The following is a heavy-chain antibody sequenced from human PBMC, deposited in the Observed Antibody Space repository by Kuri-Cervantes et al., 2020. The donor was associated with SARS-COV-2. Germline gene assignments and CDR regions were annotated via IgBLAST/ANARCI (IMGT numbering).Heavy chain of an antibody. CDR3: ARDRASGWRGGFGY. J-gene: IGHJ4*02. D-gene: IGHD6-19*01. V-gene: IGHV3-21*01. Sequence: GGSLRLSCAASGFTFSSYSMNWVRQAPGKGLEWVSSISSSSSYIYYADSVKGRFPISRDNAKNSLYLQMNSLRAEDTAVYYCARDRASGWRGGFGYWGQGTLVTVSS. CDR2: ISSSSSYI. CDR1: GFTFSSYS.